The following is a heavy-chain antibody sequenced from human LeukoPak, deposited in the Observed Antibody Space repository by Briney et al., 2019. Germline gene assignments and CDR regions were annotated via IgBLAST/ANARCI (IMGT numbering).Heavy chain of an antibody. CDR2: IYYSGST. CDR3: ARDSSYAFDI. V-gene: IGHV4-59*01. Sequence: SETLSLTCTVSGGSISSYYWSWIRQPPGKGLEWIGHIYYSGSTNYNPSLKSRVTISVDTSKNQFSLKLSSVTAADAAVYYCARDSSYAFDIWGQGTMVTVSS. D-gene: IGHD6-6*01. J-gene: IGHJ3*02. CDR1: GGSISSYY.